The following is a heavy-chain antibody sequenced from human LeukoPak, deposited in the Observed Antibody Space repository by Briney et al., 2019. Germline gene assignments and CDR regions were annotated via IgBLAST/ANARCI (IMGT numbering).Heavy chain of an antibody. CDR2: ISNNGGST. V-gene: IGHV3-64*01. Sequence: AGSLRLSCAASGFTFSRYSMHWVRQAPGKGLEYVSAISNNGGSTYDAKSVKGRFTISRDNSKKTLYLQMGSLRAEDMAVYYCARTSIASREADYWGQGTPVSVSS. CDR3: ARTSIASREADY. D-gene: IGHD5/OR15-5a*01. CDR1: GFTFSRYS. J-gene: IGHJ4*02.